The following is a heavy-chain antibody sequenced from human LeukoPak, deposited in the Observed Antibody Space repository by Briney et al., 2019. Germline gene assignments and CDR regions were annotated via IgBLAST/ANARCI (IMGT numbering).Heavy chain of an antibody. V-gene: IGHV4-30-2*01. CDR3: ARAPPAAAINYYFDY. CDR1: GGSISSGGYS. D-gene: IGHD5-12*01. Sequence: PSETLSLTCAVSGGSISSGGYSWRWIRQPPGKGLEWIGYIYHSGSTYYNPSLKRRVTISVDRSKNQFSLKLSSVTAAETDVHYCARAPPAAAINYYFDYWGQGTLVTVSS. J-gene: IGHJ4*02. CDR2: IYHSGST.